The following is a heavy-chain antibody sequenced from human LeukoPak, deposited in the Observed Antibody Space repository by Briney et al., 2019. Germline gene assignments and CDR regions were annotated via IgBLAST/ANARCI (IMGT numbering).Heavy chain of an antibody. V-gene: IGHV1-2*02. D-gene: IGHD7-27*01. Sequence: ASVKVSCKTSGYTFSDHYVQWLRQAPGQGLEWMGWINPKSGDTSSAPKFRGRVTLTKDTSISSAYLELTGLTSDDTAIYYCAREGLGSGHWAGFDFWGQGALVTVSS. CDR2: INPKSGDT. CDR3: AREGLGSGHWAGFDF. J-gene: IGHJ4*02. CDR1: GYTFSDHY.